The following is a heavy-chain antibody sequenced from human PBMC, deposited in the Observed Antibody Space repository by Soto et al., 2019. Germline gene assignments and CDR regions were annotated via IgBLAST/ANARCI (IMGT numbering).Heavy chain of an antibody. CDR2: ISGKSTYI. V-gene: IGHV3-21*01. Sequence: VQLVESGGGLVKSGGSLRLSCAASGFSFSDYYMSWVRQAPGKGLEWVSSISGKSTYIYYAASVKGRFTISRENARNSVYLQMHSLRAEDTAVYYCARDKGYGDDLDSWGQGTLVTVSS. CDR1: GFSFSDYY. J-gene: IGHJ4*02. CDR3: ARDKGYGDDLDS. D-gene: IGHD4-17*01.